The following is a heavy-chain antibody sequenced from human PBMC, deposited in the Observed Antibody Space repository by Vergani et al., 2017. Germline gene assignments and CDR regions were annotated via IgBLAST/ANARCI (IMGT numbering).Heavy chain of an antibody. Sequence: QVQLVQSGAEVKKPGSSVKVSCKASGGTFSSYAISWVRQAPGQGLEWMGGIIPILGTTNYAQRSRDKFSITADESTGTAYMELTSLTSEDTAVYFCASRYCPSSSCHFFFKNNYCYFDYWGQGTLVSVSS. CDR2: IIPILGTT. CDR1: GGTFSSYA. CDR3: ASRYCPSSSCHFFFKNNYCYFDY. D-gene: IGHD2-2*01. J-gene: IGHJ4*02. V-gene: IGHV1-69*12.